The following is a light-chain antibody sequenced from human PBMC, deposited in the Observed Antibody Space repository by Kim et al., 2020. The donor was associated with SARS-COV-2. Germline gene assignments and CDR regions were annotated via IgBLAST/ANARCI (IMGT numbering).Light chain of an antibody. CDR2: DVS. Sequence: GQSVTISCTGTSSDVGGYNSVSWYQQYPGKAPKIMIYDVSKRPSGVPDRFSGSKSGNTASLTISGLQAEDEADYYCCSYADNYTWVFGGGTQLTVL. CDR3: CSYADNYTWV. J-gene: IGLJ3*02. V-gene: IGLV2-11*01. CDR1: SSDVGGYNS.